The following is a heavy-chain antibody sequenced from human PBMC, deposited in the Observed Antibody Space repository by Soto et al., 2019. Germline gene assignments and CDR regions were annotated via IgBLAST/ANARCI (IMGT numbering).Heavy chain of an antibody. J-gene: IGHJ4*02. CDR3: ARGRWRYCSSTSCYGGLQLDY. Sequence: QVQLQQWGAGLLKPSETLSLTCAVYGGSFSGYYWSWIRQPPGKGLEWIGEINHRGSTNYNPSLKSRVTISVDTSKNQFSLKLSSVTAADTAVYYCARGRWRYCSSTSCYGGLQLDYWGQGTLVTVSS. CDR1: GGSFSGYY. D-gene: IGHD2-2*01. CDR2: INHRGST. V-gene: IGHV4-34*01.